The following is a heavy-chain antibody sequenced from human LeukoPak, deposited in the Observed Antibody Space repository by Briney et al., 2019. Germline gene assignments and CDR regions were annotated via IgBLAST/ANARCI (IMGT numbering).Heavy chain of an antibody. V-gene: IGHV3-33*01. Sequence: PGESLRLSCAASGFTFSNYGIHWVRQAPGRGLEWVAVVYSDGTNKYYADSVKGRFTVSRDNSKNTVYVQMNSLRVEDTAVYYCARDKSSGYVDYWGQGTLVTVSA. D-gene: IGHD3-22*01. CDR3: ARDKSSGYVDY. CDR1: GFTFSNYG. J-gene: IGHJ4*02. CDR2: VYSDGTNK.